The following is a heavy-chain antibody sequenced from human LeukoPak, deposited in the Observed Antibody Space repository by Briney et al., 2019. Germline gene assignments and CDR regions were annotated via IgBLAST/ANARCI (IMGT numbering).Heavy chain of an antibody. CDR1: GFTFSNYW. CDR2: IKQDGSEK. J-gene: IGHJ4*02. V-gene: IGHV3-7*01. CDR3: EGSKS. Sequence: GGSLRLSCAASGFTFSNYWMNWVRQAPGKGLEWVANIKQDGSEKYYVDSVKGRFTISRDNARNSLYLQMNSLRAEDMAVYYCEGSKSWGQGTLVTVSS.